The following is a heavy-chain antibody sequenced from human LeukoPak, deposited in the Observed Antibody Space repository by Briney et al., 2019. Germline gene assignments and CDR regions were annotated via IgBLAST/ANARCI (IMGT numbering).Heavy chain of an antibody. J-gene: IGHJ6*03. Sequence: ASVKVSCKASGYTFTGYYMHWVRQAPGQGLEWMGWINPNSGGTNYAQKFQGRVTMTRDTSISTAYMELSRLRSDDTAVYYCASTQGIAVYYYMDVWGKGTTVTVSS. CDR1: GYTFTGYY. CDR3: ASTQGIAVYYYMDV. V-gene: IGHV1-2*02. CDR2: INPNSGGT. D-gene: IGHD6-19*01.